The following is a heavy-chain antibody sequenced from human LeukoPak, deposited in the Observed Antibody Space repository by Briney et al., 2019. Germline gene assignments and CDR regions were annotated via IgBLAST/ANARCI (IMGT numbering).Heavy chain of an antibody. CDR2: IIPIFGTA. D-gene: IGHD6-13*01. CDR1: GGTFSSYA. CDR3: ARAYSSSWSYYYYYYYMDV. J-gene: IGHJ6*03. V-gene: IGHV1-69*13. Sequence: SVKVSCKASGGTFSSYAISWVRQAPGQGLEWMGGIIPIFGTANYAQKFQGRVTITADESTSTAYMELSSLRSEDTAVYYCARAYSSSWSYYYYYYYMDVWGKGTTVTVSS.